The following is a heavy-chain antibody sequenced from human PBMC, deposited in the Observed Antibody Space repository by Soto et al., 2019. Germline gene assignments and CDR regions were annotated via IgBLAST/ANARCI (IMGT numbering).Heavy chain of an antibody. CDR1: GGSFSGYY. Sequence: SETLSLTCAVYGGSFSGYYWSWIRQPPGKGLEWIGEINHSGSTNYNPSLKSRVTISVDTSKNQFSLKLSSVTAADTAVYYCARKWRMGWSSTSCLRGYGMDVWGQGNTVTV. V-gene: IGHV4-34*01. D-gene: IGHD2-2*01. CDR2: INHSGST. J-gene: IGHJ6*02. CDR3: ARKWRMGWSSTSCLRGYGMDV.